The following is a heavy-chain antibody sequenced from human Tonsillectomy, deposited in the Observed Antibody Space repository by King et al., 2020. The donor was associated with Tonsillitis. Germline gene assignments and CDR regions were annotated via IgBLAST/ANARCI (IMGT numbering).Heavy chain of an antibody. Sequence: VQLVESGGGVVQPGRSLRLSCAASGFSFSSYGMHWVRQAPGKGLEWVAVISYDGRTKYYADFVMGRFTISRDNSKNTLHLQMNFLRAEDTAVYYCAGDPDYGGNSGFDYWGQGTLVTVSS. CDR2: ISYDGRTK. D-gene: IGHD4-23*01. J-gene: IGHJ4*02. CDR1: GFSFSSYG. CDR3: AGDPDYGGNSGFDY. V-gene: IGHV3-33*05.